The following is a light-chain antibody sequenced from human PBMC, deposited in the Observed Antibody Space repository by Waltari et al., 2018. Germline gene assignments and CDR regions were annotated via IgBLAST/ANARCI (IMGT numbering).Light chain of an antibody. J-gene: IGLJ2*01. CDR1: RSNIGAGYY. CDR3: SAWDTSLSAVL. V-gene: IGLV1-40*01. Sequence: QSVLTQPPSTSGAPGQRITISCTGTRSNIGAGYYVSWYQQFPGTAPKLLIYENINRPSGVSDRFSGSKSGTSASLTITGLRSEDEADYYCSAWDTSLSAVLFGGGTRLTVL. CDR2: ENI.